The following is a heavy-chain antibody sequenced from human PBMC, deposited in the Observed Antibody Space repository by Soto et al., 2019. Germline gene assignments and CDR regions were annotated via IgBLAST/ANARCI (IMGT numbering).Heavy chain of an antibody. CDR2: VNTENGDT. J-gene: IGHJ4*02. CDR3: ARDNFGLLNKGVSDF. V-gene: IGHV1-3*04. CDR1: GYTFTTYT. Sequence: GASVKVSCKASGYTFTTYTLHWVRQAPGQRLEWMGWVNTENGDTKYSQKFQDRVTITIDTSASTAYMEMSSLRSEDTAIYYCARDNFGLLNKGVSDFWGQGTLVTVSS. D-gene: IGHD2-8*01.